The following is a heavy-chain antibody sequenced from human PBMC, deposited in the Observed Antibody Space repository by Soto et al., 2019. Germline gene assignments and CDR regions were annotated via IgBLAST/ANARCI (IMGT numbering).Heavy chain of an antibody. CDR3: AREGYSSAYYYYSGMDV. V-gene: IGHV4-59*01. Sequence: SETLSLTCTVSGGSISSYYWSWIRQPPGQGLAWRGYIYYSGSTNYNPSLKSRVTISVDTSKNQFSLKLSSVTAADTAVYYCAREGYSSAYYYYSGMDVWGQGTTVTVSS. CDR1: GGSISSYY. CDR2: IYYSGST. D-gene: IGHD3-22*01. J-gene: IGHJ6*02.